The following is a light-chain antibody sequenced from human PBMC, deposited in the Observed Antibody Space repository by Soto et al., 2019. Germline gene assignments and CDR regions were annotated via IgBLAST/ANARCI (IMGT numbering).Light chain of an antibody. Sequence: EVVLTQSPATLSLSPGDRAALSCKASQSVHTFLAWYQQKPGQAPRLLIYGASNRAAGIPARFSGSGSGTDFTLTISSLEPEDFAVYYCHQYNTYMYTFGQGTKLEI. CDR3: HQYNTYMYT. V-gene: IGKV3-11*01. CDR1: QSVHTF. CDR2: GAS. J-gene: IGKJ2*01.